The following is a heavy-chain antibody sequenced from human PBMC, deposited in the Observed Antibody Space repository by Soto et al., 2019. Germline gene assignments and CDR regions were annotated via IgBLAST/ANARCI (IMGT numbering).Heavy chain of an antibody. V-gene: IGHV4-61*01. CDR3: ANRHSPCYIDY. D-gene: IGHD2-21*01. J-gene: IGHJ4*02. CDR1: GGSVSSGSYY. CDR2: IYYSGST. Sequence: SETLSLTCTVSGGSVSSGSYYWSWIRQPPGKGLEWIGYIYYSGSTNYNPSLKSRVTISVDTSKNQFSLKLSSVTAADTAVYYCANRHSPCYIDYWGQGTLVTVSS.